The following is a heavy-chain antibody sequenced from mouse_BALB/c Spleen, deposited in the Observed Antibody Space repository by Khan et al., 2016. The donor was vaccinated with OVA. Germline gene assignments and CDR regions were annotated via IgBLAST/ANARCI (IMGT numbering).Heavy chain of an antibody. Sequence: QVQLQQSGAELMKPGASVMISCKAAAYTFSKYWIEWVKQRPGNGLEWFGEILPGSGSSNYSEKFEGKATFTEDTSSTTAYMQLHSLTSEDSAGYYCARDNYYGSPSYFDDWGQGTTLTVSS. D-gene: IGHD1-1*01. J-gene: IGHJ2*01. CDR2: ILPGSGSS. CDR3: ARDNYYGSPSYFDD. V-gene: IGHV1-9*01. CDR1: AYTFSKYW.